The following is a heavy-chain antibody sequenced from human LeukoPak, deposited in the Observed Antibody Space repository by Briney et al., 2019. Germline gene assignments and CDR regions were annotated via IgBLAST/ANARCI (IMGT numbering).Heavy chain of an antibody. D-gene: IGHD5-24*01. V-gene: IGHV4-59*01. J-gene: IGHJ4*02. CDR3: ARDVRRRDGYNYAEV. CDR2: ISYSGIN. CDR1: GGSISSYN. Sequence: SETLSLTCTVSGGSISSYNWSWIRQPLGKGLEWIGYISYSGINNYNPSPKSRVTISVDTSKNHFSLKLTSVTAADTAVYYCARDVRRRDGYNYAEVWGQGTLVTVSS.